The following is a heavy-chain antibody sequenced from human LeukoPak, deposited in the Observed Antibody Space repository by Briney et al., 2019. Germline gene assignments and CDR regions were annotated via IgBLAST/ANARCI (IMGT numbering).Heavy chain of an antibody. J-gene: IGHJ6*02. CDR2: INHSGGST. CDR1: GYTFTSYY. D-gene: IGHD1-26*01. CDR3: ARLERVGASYYYYYYGMDV. Sequence: ASVKVSCKASGYTFTSYYMHWVRQAPGQGLEWMGIINHSGGSTSYAQKFQGRVTMTRDTSTSTVYMELSSLRSEDTAVYYCARLERVGASYYYYYYGMDVWGQGTMVTVSS. V-gene: IGHV1-46*01.